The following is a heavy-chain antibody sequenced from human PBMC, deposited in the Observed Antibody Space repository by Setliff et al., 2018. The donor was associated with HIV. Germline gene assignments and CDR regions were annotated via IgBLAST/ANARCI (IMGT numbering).Heavy chain of an antibody. V-gene: IGHV4-59*12. Sequence: PSETLSLTCPVSGNSIGDYYWNWIRQPPGKGPEWIGYIHSSGSTIYNPSLKSRITISLDTSNNQFSLKLSSVTAADTAVYYCVKVGPSYYYDSTGYSPDAFDIWGHGTKV. J-gene: IGHJ3*02. CDR3: VKVGPSYYYDSTGYSPDAFDI. D-gene: IGHD3-22*01. CDR2: IHSSGST. CDR1: GNSIGDYY.